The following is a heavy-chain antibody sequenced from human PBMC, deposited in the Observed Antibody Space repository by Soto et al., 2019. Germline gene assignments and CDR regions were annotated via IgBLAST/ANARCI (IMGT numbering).Heavy chain of an antibody. CDR3: AKEYGGLADLGYCSSTSCLQGHFDY. J-gene: IGHJ4*02. D-gene: IGHD2-2*01. CDR2: ISGSGGST. Sequence: PGGSLRLSCAASGVTFSSYARSWVRQAPGKGLEWVSAISGSGGSTYYADSVKGRCTISRDNSKNTLYLQMNSLRAEDTAVYYCAKEYGGLADLGYCSSTSCLQGHFDYWGQGTLVTVSS. V-gene: IGHV3-23*01. CDR1: GVTFSSYA.